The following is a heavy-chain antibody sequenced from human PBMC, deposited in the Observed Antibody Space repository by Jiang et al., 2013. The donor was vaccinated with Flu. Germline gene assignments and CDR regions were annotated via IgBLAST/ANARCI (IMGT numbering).Heavy chain of an antibody. CDR3: ARVSGYSYGSFFDY. J-gene: IGHJ4*02. D-gene: IGHD5-18*01. V-gene: IGHV3-53*04. CDR1: GFTVSSNY. Sequence: PGGSLRLSCAASGFTVSSNYMSWVRQAPGKGLEWVSVIYSGGSTYYADSVKGRFTISRHNSKNTLYLQMNSLRAEDTAVYYCARVSGYSYGSFFDYWGQGTLVTVSS. CDR2: IYSGGST.